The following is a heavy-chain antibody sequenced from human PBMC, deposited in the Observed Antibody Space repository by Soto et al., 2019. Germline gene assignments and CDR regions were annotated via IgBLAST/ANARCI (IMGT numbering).Heavy chain of an antibody. D-gene: IGHD3-22*01. V-gene: IGHV4-30-2*06. CDR2: IFHSGST. Sequence: SETLSLTCAVSGGSISSGSHSWSWIRQSPGKGLEWIGYIFHSGSTYFNPSLESRVTISMDRSKNHFSLKLTSVTAADTAVYYCATVVRSSRYDSGVYSQYWYFDLWGRGTPVTVSS. CDR3: ATVVRSSRYDSGVYSQYWYFDL. CDR1: GGSISSGSHS. J-gene: IGHJ2*01.